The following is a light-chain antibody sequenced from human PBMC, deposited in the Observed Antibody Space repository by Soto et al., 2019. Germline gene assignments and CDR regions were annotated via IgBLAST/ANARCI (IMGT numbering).Light chain of an antibody. Sequence: DITMSQSPSTLSASVGDRVTLTCRASQSISSWLAWYQQKPGKAPKRLIYAASSLQSGVPSRFSGSGSGTEFTLTISSLQPDDFAVYYCQQYDNSPITFGQGTRLAI. V-gene: IGKV1-5*01. CDR1: QSISSW. CDR2: AAS. J-gene: IGKJ5*01. CDR3: QQYDNSPIT.